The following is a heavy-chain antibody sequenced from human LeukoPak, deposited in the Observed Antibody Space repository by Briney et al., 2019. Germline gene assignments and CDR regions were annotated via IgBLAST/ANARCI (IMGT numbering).Heavy chain of an antibody. CDR3: ARAPGGTQASSGYFDY. CDR1: GFTVSSNY. D-gene: IGHD3-22*01. J-gene: IGHJ4*02. Sequence: GGSLRLSCAASGFTVSSNYMSWVRQAPGKGLEWVSVIYSDGRTYYADSVKGRFTISRDNPKNTLYLQMNSLRAEDTAVYYCARAPGGTQASSGYFDYWGQGTLVTVSS. CDR2: IYSDGRT. V-gene: IGHV3-53*01.